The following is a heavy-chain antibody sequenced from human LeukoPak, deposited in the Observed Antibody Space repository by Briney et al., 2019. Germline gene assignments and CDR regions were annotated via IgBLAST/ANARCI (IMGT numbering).Heavy chain of an antibody. CDR3: ARGSSGFWFDP. Sequence: PSETLSLTCTVSGGSIRSYYWSWIRQPPGKGLEWIGYIYYSGSTNYNPSLKSRVTISVDTSKNQFSLKLSSVTAADTAVYYCARGSSGFWFDPWGQGTLVTVSS. CDR2: IYYSGST. D-gene: IGHD3-22*01. J-gene: IGHJ5*02. CDR1: GGSIRSYY. V-gene: IGHV4-59*01.